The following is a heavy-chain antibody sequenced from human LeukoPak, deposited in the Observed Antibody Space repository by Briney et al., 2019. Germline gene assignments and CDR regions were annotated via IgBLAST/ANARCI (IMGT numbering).Heavy chain of an antibody. D-gene: IGHD3-9*01. J-gene: IGHJ4*02. V-gene: IGHV3-48*01. CDR2: ISSSSSTI. CDR1: GFTFSIYN. CDR3: AKDWSLLTYYDILTGSHYFDY. Sequence: GGSLRLSCAASGFTFSIYNMNWVRQAPGKGLEWVSFISSSSSTIYYADSVKGRFTISRDNAKNSLYLQMDSLRAEDTAVYYCAKDWSLLTYYDILTGSHYFDYWGQGTLVTVSS.